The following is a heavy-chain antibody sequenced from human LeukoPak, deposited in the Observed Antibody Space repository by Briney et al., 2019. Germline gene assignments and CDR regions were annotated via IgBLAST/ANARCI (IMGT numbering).Heavy chain of an antibody. CDR1: GGSISSYY. Sequence: SETLSLTCTVSGGSISSYYWSWIRQPPGKGLEWIGYIYYSGSTNYNPALKSRVTISVDTSKNQFSLKLSSVTAADTAVYSCARARAYYYDSSGSIDYWGQGTLVTVSS. V-gene: IGHV4-59*01. D-gene: IGHD3-22*01. CDR3: ARARAYYYDSSGSIDY. J-gene: IGHJ4*02. CDR2: IYYSGST.